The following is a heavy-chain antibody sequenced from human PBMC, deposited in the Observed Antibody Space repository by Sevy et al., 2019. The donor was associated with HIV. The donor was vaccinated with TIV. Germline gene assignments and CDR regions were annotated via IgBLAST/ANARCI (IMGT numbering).Heavy chain of an antibody. Sequence: GGSLRLSCTTFGFSFGDYTMGWVRQAPGKGLEWVGYISRDAHGGSIEYAASVRGRLTISRDDSRNIAYLQMNSLKTEDTAVYYCTGPFVSSTWYEYFHHWGQGTVVTVSS. CDR3: TGPFVSSTWYEYFHH. CDR2: ISRDAHGGSI. V-gene: IGHV3-49*04. J-gene: IGHJ1*01. D-gene: IGHD6-13*01. CDR1: GFSFGDYT.